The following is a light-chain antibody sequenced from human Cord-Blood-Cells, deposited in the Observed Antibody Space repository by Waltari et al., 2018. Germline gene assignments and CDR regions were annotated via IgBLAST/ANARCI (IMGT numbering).Light chain of an antibody. CDR3: QQYYSTPCT. Sequence: DIVMTQSPDSLAVSLGERATINCKSSQSVLYSSNNKNYLAWYQQKPGQPPKLLIYWASTRESGVPDRFSGSGSGTDFTLTISSLQAEDVAVYYCQQYYSTPCTFGRGTKVEIK. J-gene: IGKJ1*01. CDR2: WAS. CDR1: QSVLYSSNNKNY. V-gene: IGKV4-1*01.